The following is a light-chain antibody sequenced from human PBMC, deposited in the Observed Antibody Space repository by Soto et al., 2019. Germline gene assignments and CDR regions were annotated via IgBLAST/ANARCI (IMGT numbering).Light chain of an antibody. CDR1: ESVSSS. V-gene: IGKV3D-15*01. CDR3: QKYNHWHPIT. Sequence: EIVLTQSPGTLSLSPGERATLSCRASESVSSSSLAWYQQKPGQAPRLLMHGASSRATGIPARFSGSGSGTEFTLTISSLQSEDLAVYYCQKYNHWHPITFGGGTKVDIK. J-gene: IGKJ4*01. CDR2: GAS.